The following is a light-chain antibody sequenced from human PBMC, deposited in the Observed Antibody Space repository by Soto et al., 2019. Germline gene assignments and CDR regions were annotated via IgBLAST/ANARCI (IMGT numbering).Light chain of an antibody. V-gene: IGKV1-17*01. J-gene: IGKJ1*01. Sequence: DIQMTQSPSSLSASVGDRVTITCRASQGIGNNLGWYQQRPGKAPKRLMFATSSLQSGVPSRFSGRVSGTQFTLTISSLQPEDCATYYCLQHNAYPWTFGQGTKVEIK. CDR2: ATS. CDR3: LQHNAYPWT. CDR1: QGIGNN.